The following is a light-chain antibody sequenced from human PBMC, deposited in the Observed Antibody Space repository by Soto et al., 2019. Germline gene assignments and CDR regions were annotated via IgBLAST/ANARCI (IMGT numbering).Light chain of an antibody. CDR3: ATWDGSRPGEV. Sequence: QSVLTQSPSVSAAPGHKVTISFSGSSSNIGNNYVSWYQQLPGTAPKLLIDDNNKRPSGIPDRFSGSKSGTSGTLDITGLQTGDEADYYCATWDGSRPGEVFGGGTKLTV. CDR1: SSNIGNNY. V-gene: IGLV1-51*01. CDR2: DNN. J-gene: IGLJ2*01.